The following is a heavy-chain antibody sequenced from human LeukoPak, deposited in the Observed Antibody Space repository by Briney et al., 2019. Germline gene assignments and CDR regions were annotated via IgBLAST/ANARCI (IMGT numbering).Heavy chain of an antibody. D-gene: IGHD3-10*01. CDR3: AREFGELLS. Sequence: SETLSLTCAVYGGSFSGYYWSWIRQPLGKGLEWIGEINHSGSTNYNPSLKSRVTISVDTSKNQFSLKLSSVTAADTAVYYCAREFGELLSWGQGTLVTVSS. CDR2: INHSGST. V-gene: IGHV4-34*01. CDR1: GGSFSGYY. J-gene: IGHJ4*02.